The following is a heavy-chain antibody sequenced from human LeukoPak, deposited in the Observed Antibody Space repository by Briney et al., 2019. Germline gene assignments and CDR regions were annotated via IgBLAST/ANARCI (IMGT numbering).Heavy chain of an antibody. CDR1: GFTFSSYS. CDR3: ARGSSSWYYFDY. Sequence: GGSLRLSCAASGFTFSSYSMNWVRQAPGKGLEWVSFISSSSSYIYYADSVKGRFTISRDNAKNSLYLQMNGLRAEDTAVYYCARGSSSWYYFDYWGQGTLVTVSS. CDR2: ISSSSSYI. V-gene: IGHV3-21*01. J-gene: IGHJ4*02. D-gene: IGHD6-13*01.